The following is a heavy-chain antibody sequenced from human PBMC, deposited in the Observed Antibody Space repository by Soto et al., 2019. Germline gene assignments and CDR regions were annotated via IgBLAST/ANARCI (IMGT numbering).Heavy chain of an antibody. CDR1: GGSISSSSYY. CDR3: ARPSGSYLYYFDS. Sequence: PSETLSLTCTVSGGSISSSSYYWGWIRQPPGKGLEWIGSIYYSGSTYYNPSLKSRVTISVDTSKNQFSLKLSSVTAADTAVYYCARPSGSYLYYFDSWGQGTLVTVS. V-gene: IGHV4-39*01. J-gene: IGHJ4*02. CDR2: IYYSGST. D-gene: IGHD1-26*01.